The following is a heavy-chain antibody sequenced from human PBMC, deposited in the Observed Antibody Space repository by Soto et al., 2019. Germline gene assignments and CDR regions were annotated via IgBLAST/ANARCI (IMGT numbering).Heavy chain of an antibody. Sequence: PGGSLRLSCALSGFDSSYYWIQWFRQSPGKGLEWVSRIDPDGTTTNYADSVKGRFSVSRDNAKKTIYLQMSSLTADDTALYYCARGPRPSSAGTGAYWGQGTLVTVSS. V-gene: IGHV3-74*01. CDR1: GFDSSYYW. D-gene: IGHD1-1*01. J-gene: IGHJ1*01. CDR2: IDPDGTTT. CDR3: ARGPRPSSAGTGAY.